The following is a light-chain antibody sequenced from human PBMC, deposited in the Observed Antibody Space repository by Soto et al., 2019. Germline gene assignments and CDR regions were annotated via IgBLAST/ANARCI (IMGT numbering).Light chain of an antibody. CDR2: DVS. CDR3: CSYTTSNTRQIV. Sequence: QSVLTQPASVSGSPGLSISIFCTGTSSDVGGYNYVSWYQQHPGKAPKFMIYDVSNRPSGVSNRFSGSKSGNTASLTISGLQAEDEADYYCCSYTTSNTRQIVFGTGSKVTVL. CDR1: SSDVGGYNY. J-gene: IGLJ1*01. V-gene: IGLV2-14*03.